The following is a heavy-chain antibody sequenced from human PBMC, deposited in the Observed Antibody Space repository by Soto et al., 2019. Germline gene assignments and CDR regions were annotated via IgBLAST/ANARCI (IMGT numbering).Heavy chain of an antibody. D-gene: IGHD2-15*01. V-gene: IGHV5-51*03. Sequence: GECLKSACKGSGYGFIIQWVACLRQMPGQGLEWVGIIYPGNSNTMYSPSFQGQVTISADTALSTTYLQWDTLKPSDTAIYFCASDSHCDGGNCPMGGFDMWGQGTMVTVSS. CDR2: IYPGNSNT. J-gene: IGHJ3*02. CDR1: GYGFIIQW. CDR3: ASDSHCDGGNCPMGGFDM.